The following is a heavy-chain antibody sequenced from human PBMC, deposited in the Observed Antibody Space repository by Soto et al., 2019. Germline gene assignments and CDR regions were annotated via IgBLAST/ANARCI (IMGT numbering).Heavy chain of an antibody. CDR1: GYTFSNYG. CDR3: AAITRDYYDSNSYFPNEYYFDH. D-gene: IGHD3-22*01. J-gene: IGHJ4*02. V-gene: IGHV1-18*01. CDR2: ISAYNGNK. Sequence: QVQLVQSGAEVKKPGASVKVSCKASGYTFSNYGISWVRQARGQGFEWMGWISAYNGNKNYAQNLQGRVTLTTDTSTSTAYMELRSLRSDDTAVYYCAAITRDYYDSNSYFPNEYYFDHGGQGTLVSVSS.